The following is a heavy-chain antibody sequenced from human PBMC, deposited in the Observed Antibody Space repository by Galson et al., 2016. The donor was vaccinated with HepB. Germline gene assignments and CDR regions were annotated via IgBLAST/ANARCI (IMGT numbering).Heavy chain of an antibody. CDR3: ATVPGWESGIYDH. V-gene: IGHV4-39*02. D-gene: IGHD1-26*01. J-gene: IGHJ4*02. Sequence: SETLSLTCRVSGDSIGSSSYHWAWIRQPPGKGLEWIGSIYYVGRAYYRSSLKSRLTISLDPAKNHISLNLTSVTAADTAVHYCATVPGWESGIYDHWGQGTLVSVSS. CDR2: IYYVGRA. CDR1: GDSIGSSSYH.